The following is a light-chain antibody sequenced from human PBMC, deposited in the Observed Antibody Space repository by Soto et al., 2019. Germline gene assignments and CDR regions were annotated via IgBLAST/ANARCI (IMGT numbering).Light chain of an antibody. CDR2: GNS. J-gene: IGLJ1*01. CDR1: SSNIGAGYD. Sequence: QSALTQPPSVSGAPGQRVTISCTGSSSNIGAGYDVHWYQQLPGTAPKLLIYGNSNRPSGVPDRFSGSKSGTSASLAITGLQAEDEADYYCQSYDSSLSGWVFGTGTTVTVL. V-gene: IGLV1-40*01. CDR3: QSYDSSLSGWV.